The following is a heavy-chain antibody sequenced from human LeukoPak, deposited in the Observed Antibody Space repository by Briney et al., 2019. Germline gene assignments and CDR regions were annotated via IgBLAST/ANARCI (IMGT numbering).Heavy chain of an antibody. CDR3: ARVFRGVVTSNWFDP. D-gene: IGHD3-3*01. Sequence: SETLSLTCTVSGGSISSYYWSWIRQLPGKGLEWIGFVSDTGDTDYNPSLKSRLTISVDTSKSQLSLSLSSVTAADTALYYCARVFRGVVTSNWFDPWGQGTLVTVSS. J-gene: IGHJ5*02. CDR1: GGSISSYY. CDR2: VSDTGDT. V-gene: IGHV4-59*01.